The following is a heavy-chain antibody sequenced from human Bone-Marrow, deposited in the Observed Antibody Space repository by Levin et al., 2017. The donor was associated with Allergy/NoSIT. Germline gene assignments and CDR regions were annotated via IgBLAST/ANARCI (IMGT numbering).Heavy chain of an antibody. D-gene: IGHD6-19*01. J-gene: IGHJ4*02. V-gene: IGHV3-23*01. CDR1: GFTFSSYA. Sequence: PGGSLRLSCAASGFTFSSYAMSWVRQAPGKGLEWVSVITDSGGKTYYTDSVKGRFTISRDNSKNTLYLQLSSLRVEDTAVYYCARDKPDSGGFFDYWGRGTLVTVSS. CDR3: ARDKPDSGGFFDY. CDR2: ITDSGGKT.